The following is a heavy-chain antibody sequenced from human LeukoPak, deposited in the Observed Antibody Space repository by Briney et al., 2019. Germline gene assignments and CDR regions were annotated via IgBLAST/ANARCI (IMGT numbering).Heavy chain of an antibody. Sequence: PGGPLRLSCAASGFTFSSYWLSWVRQAPGKGLEWVANIKEDGSEKYYVDSVKGRFTISRDNAKNSLYLQMNSLRAEDTAVYYCARSGYSSCVFDMWGQGTMVTVSS. CDR2: IKEDGSEK. V-gene: IGHV3-7*01. CDR3: ARSGYSSCVFDM. D-gene: IGHD6-19*01. CDR1: GFTFSSYW. J-gene: IGHJ3*02.